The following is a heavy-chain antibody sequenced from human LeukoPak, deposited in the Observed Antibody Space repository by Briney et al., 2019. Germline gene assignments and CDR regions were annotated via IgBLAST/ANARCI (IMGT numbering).Heavy chain of an antibody. J-gene: IGHJ4*01. V-gene: IGHV5-51*01. CDR3: ARPNNYDRSGYYLDD. Sequence: GESLKICCEGSRYSCTSYWIGWVRHMPGEVLEWLWIIYPGDSVSCDSPSFQGKVTISADKSISTAYLQWSSLKASDTAMYYCARPNNYDRSGYYLDDWGQGTMVTVSS. CDR2: IYPGDSVS. D-gene: IGHD3-22*01. CDR1: RYSCTSYW.